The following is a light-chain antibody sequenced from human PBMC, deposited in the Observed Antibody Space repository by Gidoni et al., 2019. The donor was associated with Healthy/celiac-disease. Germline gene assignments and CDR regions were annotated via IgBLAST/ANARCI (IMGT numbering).Light chain of an antibody. CDR3: MQALHTTMCS. Sequence: DVVMTHSPLSLPFTPEEPASISCRSRQSLLHSNGYNYLDWYLQKPGQSPQLLIELGSNRASGVPARFSGSGSGTDFTLKISRVEAEDVGGYYCMQALHTTMCSFGQGTKLEIK. V-gene: IGKV2-28*01. J-gene: IGKJ2*04. CDR1: QSLLHSNGYNY. CDR2: LGS.